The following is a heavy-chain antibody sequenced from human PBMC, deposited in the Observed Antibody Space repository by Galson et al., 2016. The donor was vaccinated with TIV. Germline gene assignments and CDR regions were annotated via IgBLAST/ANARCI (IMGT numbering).Heavy chain of an antibody. J-gene: IGHJ5*01. V-gene: IGHV3-23*01. CDR1: GFTFSNYA. CDR2: VSGSGGST. D-gene: IGHD6-13*01. CDR3: AKDREMYIAATGASDS. Sequence: RLSCAASGFTFSNYAMNWVRQGPGKGLEWVSVVSGSGGSTYYADSVKGRFTVSRDNSKNTLYLQMNSLRAEDTAIYYCAKDREMYIAATGASDSWGQGTPVTVSS.